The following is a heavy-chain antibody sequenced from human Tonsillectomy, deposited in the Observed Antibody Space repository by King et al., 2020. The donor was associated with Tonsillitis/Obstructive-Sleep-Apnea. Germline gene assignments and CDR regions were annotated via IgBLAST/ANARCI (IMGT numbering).Heavy chain of an antibody. CDR3: AREALAAAGTILDY. J-gene: IGHJ4*02. CDR1: GYTFTSYY. V-gene: IGHV1-46*01. D-gene: IGHD6-13*01. CDR2: INPSDSGT. Sequence: VQLVESGAEVKKPGASVKVSCKASGYTFTSYYMHWVRQAPGQGLEWMGIINPSDSGTNYAQKFQGRVTLTRDTSTSTVHMKLSSLRSEDTAVYYCAREALAAAGTILDYWGQGTLVTVSS.